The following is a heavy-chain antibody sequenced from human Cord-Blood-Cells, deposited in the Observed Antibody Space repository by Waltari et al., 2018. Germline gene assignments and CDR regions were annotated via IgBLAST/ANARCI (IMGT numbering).Heavy chain of an antibody. D-gene: IGHD7-27*01. V-gene: IGHV4-39*01. CDR2: IYYSGST. CDR3: ASSTGDDAFDI. Sequence: QLQLQESGPGLVKPSETLSLTCPVSGGSISSSSYYWGWIRQPPGKGLEWIGSIYYSGSTYYNPSLKSRVTISVDTSKNQFSLKLSSVTAADTAVYYCASSTGDDAFDIWGQGTMVTVSS. J-gene: IGHJ3*02. CDR1: GGSISSSSYY.